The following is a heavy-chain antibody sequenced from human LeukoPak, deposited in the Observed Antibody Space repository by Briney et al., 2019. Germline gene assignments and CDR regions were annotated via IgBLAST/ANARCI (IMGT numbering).Heavy chain of an antibody. V-gene: IGHV3-23*01. CDR2: ISGSGGST. CDR1: GFTFSSYA. CDR3: AKDHIGGYYDFWSGYPNFDY. J-gene: IGHJ4*02. D-gene: IGHD3-3*01. Sequence: GGSLRLSCAASGFTFSSYAMSWVRQAPGKGLEWVSAISGSGGSTYYADSVKGRFTISRDNSKSTLYLQMNSLRAEDTAVYYCAKDHIGGYYDFWSGYPNFDYWGQGTLVTVSS.